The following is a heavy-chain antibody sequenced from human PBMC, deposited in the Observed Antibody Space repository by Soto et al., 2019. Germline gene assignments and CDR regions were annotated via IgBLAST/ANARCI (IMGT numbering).Heavy chain of an antibody. CDR1: GDSINSYY. CDR2: YYNSGTT. D-gene: IGHD3-22*01. J-gene: IGHJ3*02. Sequence: QVQLQESGPGLVKPSETLSFTCTVSGDSINSYYWSWIRQPPGKGLEWIAYYYNSGTTNYNPSLNSRVTIRVDTHKKQFSLKLSSVTAADTGVYYSARTYDNSGPNSGGYAFDIWGQGTMLTVSS. V-gene: IGHV4-59*01. CDR3: ARTYDNSGPNSGGYAFDI.